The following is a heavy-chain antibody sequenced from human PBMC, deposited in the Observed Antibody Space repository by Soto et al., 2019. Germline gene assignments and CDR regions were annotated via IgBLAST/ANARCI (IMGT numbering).Heavy chain of an antibody. V-gene: IGHV4-59*01. CDR1: GGSISSYY. Sequence: LTCTVSGGSISSYYWSWIRQPPGKGLEWIGYIYYSGSTNYNPSLKSRVTISVDTSKNQFSLKLSSVTAADTAVYYCARKYSSSSPLDYGMDVWGQGTTVTVSS. CDR3: ARKYSSSSPLDYGMDV. J-gene: IGHJ6*02. D-gene: IGHD6-6*01. CDR2: IYYSGST.